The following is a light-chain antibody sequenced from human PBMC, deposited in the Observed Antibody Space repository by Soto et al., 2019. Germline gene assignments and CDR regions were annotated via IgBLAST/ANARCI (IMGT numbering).Light chain of an antibody. CDR2: YDS. CDR3: QVWDTTSNHPV. V-gene: IGLV3-21*04. J-gene: IGLJ1*01. CDR1: NIGSES. Sequence: SSELIQPPSVSVAPGKTARITCEGDNIGSESVHWYQQRPGQAPVLVIYYDSDRPAGIPERLSGSKSGNTATLTIARVDAGDEADYYCQVWDTTSNHPVFGTGTKVTVL.